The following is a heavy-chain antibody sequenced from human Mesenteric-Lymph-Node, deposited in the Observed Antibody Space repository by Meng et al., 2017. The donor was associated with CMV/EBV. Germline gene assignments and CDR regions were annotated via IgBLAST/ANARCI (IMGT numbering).Heavy chain of an antibody. D-gene: IGHD4-11*01. Sequence: GSLRLSCTVSGGSISSSDYYWGWIRQPPGKGLEWIASVLHSGDTYYNPSLKSRVTISIDTSKNRFSLKLSSVTAADTAVYYCARAPDSITRGYHYYGMDVWGQGTTVTVSS. J-gene: IGHJ6*02. CDR1: GGSISSSDYY. CDR2: VLHSGDT. CDR3: ARAPDSITRGYHYYGMDV. V-gene: IGHV4-39*07.